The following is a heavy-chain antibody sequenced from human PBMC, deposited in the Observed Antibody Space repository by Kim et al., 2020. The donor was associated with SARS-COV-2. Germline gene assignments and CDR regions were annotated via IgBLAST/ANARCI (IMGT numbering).Heavy chain of an antibody. D-gene: IGHD3-16*01. Sequence: RYTPSVQGQVTISAEKSTTTASLQWSSLKASDTAMYYCARSAGPYDYYFDYWGQGTLVTVSS. V-gene: IGHV5-51*01. J-gene: IGHJ4*02. CDR3: ARSAGPYDYYFDY.